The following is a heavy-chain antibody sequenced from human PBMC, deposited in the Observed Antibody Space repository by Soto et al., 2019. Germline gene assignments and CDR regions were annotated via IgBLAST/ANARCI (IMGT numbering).Heavy chain of an antibody. Sequence: QVQLVQSGAEVKKPGVSGKVSCKASGGTFSYYAISWVRQAPGQGLDWMGGIIPIFGRTLYAQKFEGRITITADESTSTAYMELSGLRSEDTAVYYCARIILRDIAGLLVGLLPTKNYYFGMDVWGQGTTVTVSS. D-gene: IGHD2-8*02. CDR2: IIPIFGRT. CDR1: GGTFSYYA. J-gene: IGHJ6*02. CDR3: ARIILRDIAGLLVGLLPTKNYYFGMDV. V-gene: IGHV1-69*01.